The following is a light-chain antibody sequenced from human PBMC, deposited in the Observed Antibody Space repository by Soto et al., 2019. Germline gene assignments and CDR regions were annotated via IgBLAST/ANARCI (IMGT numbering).Light chain of an antibody. Sequence: QSVLTQPRSVSGSPGQTVTISCTGTSSDVGGHNYVSWYQQYPGKAPRLLLSSVSKRPSGVPDRFSGSKSGNTASLTISGLQAEDEADYYCCSYAGSYTYVFGTRTKVTAL. CDR2: SVS. CDR1: SSDVGGHNY. J-gene: IGLJ1*01. V-gene: IGLV2-11*01. CDR3: CSYAGSYTYV.